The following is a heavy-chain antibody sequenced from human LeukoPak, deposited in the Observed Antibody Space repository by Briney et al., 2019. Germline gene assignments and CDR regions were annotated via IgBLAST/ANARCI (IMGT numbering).Heavy chain of an antibody. D-gene: IGHD3-22*01. CDR3: ARVYYDSSGYRSLDY. CDR1: GYTFTSYD. V-gene: IGHV1-8*03. J-gene: IGHJ4*02. Sequence: AASVKVSCKASGYTFTSYDINWVRRATGQGLEWMGWMNPNSGNTGFAQKFQGRVTITRNTSISTAYMELSSLRSEDTAVYYCARVYYDSSGYRSLDYWGQGTLVTVSS. CDR2: MNPNSGNT.